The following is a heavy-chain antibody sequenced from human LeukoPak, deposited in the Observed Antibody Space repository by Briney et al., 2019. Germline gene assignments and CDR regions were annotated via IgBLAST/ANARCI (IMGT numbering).Heavy chain of an antibody. V-gene: IGHV4-38-2*02. J-gene: IGHJ6*03. Sequence: SETLSLTCTASGYSISSGYYWVWIRQTPGKGLEWIGNICRSRSTNYNPSLKSRVPISVDTSKHQFSLKVNSVTAADTALYYCARGDCSSTICYSPMDVWGKGTTVTVSS. CDR1: GYSISSGYY. D-gene: IGHD2-2*01. CDR2: ICRSRST. CDR3: ARGDCSSTICYSPMDV.